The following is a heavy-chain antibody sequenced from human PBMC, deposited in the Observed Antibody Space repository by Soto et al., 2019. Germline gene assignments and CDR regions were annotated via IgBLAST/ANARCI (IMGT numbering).Heavy chain of an antibody. CDR3: ARDKGPFDY. CDR1: GFTFSSYA. Sequence: QVQLVESGGGVVQPGRSLRLSCAASGFTFSSYAMHWVRQAPGKGLEWVAVLSYDGSNKYYADSVKGRFTISRDNSKNTLYLQMNSRRAEDTAVYYCARDKGPFDYWGQGTLVTVSS. J-gene: IGHJ4*02. V-gene: IGHV3-30-3*01. CDR2: LSYDGSNK.